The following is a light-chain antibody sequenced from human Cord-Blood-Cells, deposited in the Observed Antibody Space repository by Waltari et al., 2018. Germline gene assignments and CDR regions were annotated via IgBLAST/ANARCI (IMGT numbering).Light chain of an antibody. V-gene: IGLV2-14*01. CDR3: SSYTSSSTGV. CDR1: NSDVGGYNY. Sequence: QAALTQPASVSGSPGRSVTISCTGTNSDVGGYNYVSWYPPHPSKAPKLMIYDVSNRPSVVSNRFAGSNAGTTASLTISGLQAEDDADYYCSSYTSSSTGVFGGGTKLTVL. CDR2: DVS. J-gene: IGLJ3*02.